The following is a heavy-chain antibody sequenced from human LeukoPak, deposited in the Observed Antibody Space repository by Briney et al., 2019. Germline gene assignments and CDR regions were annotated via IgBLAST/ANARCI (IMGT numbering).Heavy chain of an antibody. CDR3: VRGQGTSFDY. Sequence: GRSLRLSCAASGFTFSSYAMHWVRQAPGKGLEWVAVISYDGSNKYYADSVKGRFTISRDNSKNTVYMQMNSLRGEDTAVYYCVRGQGTSFDYWGQGALVTVSS. J-gene: IGHJ4*02. D-gene: IGHD1-1*01. CDR2: ISYDGSNK. V-gene: IGHV3-30-3*01. CDR1: GFTFSSYA.